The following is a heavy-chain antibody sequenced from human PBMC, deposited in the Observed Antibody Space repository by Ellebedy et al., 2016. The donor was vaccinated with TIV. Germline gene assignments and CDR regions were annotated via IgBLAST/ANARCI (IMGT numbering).Heavy chain of an antibody. D-gene: IGHD5-18*01. Sequence: GGSLRLXXAASGFTFSSYWMSWVRQAPGKGLEWVANIKQDGSEKYYVDSVKGRFTISRDNAKNSLYLQMNSLRAEDTAVYYCARVLDTAMGDYWGQGTLVTVSS. CDR3: ARVLDTAMGDY. CDR2: IKQDGSEK. V-gene: IGHV3-7*01. CDR1: GFTFSSYW. J-gene: IGHJ4*02.